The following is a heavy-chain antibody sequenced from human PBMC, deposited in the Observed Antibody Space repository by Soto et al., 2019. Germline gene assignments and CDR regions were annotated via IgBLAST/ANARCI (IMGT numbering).Heavy chain of an antibody. J-gene: IGHJ4*02. CDR1: GFSIGDYY. Sequence: QVQLVETGGFLVKPGGSLRLSCAASGFSIGDYYMSWIRQAPGKGLEWISYINSGGGTTYYADSVKGRFTTSKDNAKNSVFLKMSSLRAEDTAVYYCARTPPDYRGCYFDYWGQGTLVTVSS. V-gene: IGHV3-11*01. CDR3: ARTPPDYRGCYFDY. CDR2: INSGGGTT. D-gene: IGHD4-4*01.